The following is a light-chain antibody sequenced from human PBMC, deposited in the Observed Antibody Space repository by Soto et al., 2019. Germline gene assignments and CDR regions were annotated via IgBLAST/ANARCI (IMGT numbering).Light chain of an antibody. V-gene: IGKV3-11*01. CDR1: QSVSSY. CDR3: HQRSNWPKT. J-gene: IGKJ1*01. CDR2: DAS. Sequence: EIVFTQSPATLSLSPGERATLSCRASQSVSSYLAWYQQKPGQAPRLLIYDASNRATGIPARFSGSGSGTDFTLTISSXEPEDLAVYYCHQRSNWPKTFGQGTKVDIK.